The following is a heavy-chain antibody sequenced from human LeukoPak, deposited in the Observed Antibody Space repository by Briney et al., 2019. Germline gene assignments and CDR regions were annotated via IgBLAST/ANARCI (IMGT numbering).Heavy chain of an antibody. J-gene: IGHJ4*02. D-gene: IGHD5-24*01. V-gene: IGHV3-23*01. CDR1: GFTFSSYE. Sequence: PGGSLRLSCAASGFTFSSYEMNWVRQAPGKGLEWVSSISGSGDSTDYADSVKGRFTISRDNSKNTLYLQMNSLRVEDTAVYYCAKDHFPRRVGYNGGESDYWGQGTLVTISS. CDR3: AKDHFPRRVGYNGGESDY. CDR2: ISGSGDST.